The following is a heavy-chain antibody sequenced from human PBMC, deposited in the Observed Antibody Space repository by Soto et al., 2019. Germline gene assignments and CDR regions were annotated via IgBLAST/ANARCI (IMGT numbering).Heavy chain of an antibody. CDR1: GYTFTRYG. CDR2: ISGYNGDT. J-gene: IGHJ6*02. Sequence: GASVKVSWKASGYTFTRYGISWVRQAPGQGLEWMGWISGYNGDTNYAQKFQGRVTMTVDTSTTTAFMELTSLTSDDRAVYYCAKNGQPPYYYYGMDVSGQGTTVTVSS. CDR3: AKNGQPPYYYYGMDV. D-gene: IGHD2-8*01. V-gene: IGHV1-18*01.